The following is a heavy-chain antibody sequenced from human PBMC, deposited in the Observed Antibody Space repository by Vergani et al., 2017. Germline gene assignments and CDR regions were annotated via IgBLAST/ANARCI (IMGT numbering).Heavy chain of an antibody. J-gene: IGHJ3*02. D-gene: IGHD3-22*01. CDR3: ARVPYYYDSSGPTPEGAFDI. Sequence: QVQLVQSGAEVKKPGASVKVSCKASGGTFSSYAISWVRQAPGQGLEWMGGIIPIFGTANYAQKFQGRVTITADKSTSTAYMELSSLRSEDTAVYYCARVPYYYDSSGPTPEGAFDIWGQGTMVTVSS. CDR2: IIPIFGTA. CDR1: GGTFSSYA. V-gene: IGHV1-69*06.